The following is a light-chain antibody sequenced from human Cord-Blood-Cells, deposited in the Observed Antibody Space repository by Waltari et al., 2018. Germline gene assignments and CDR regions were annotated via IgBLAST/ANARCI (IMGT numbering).Light chain of an antibody. J-gene: IGLJ3*02. CDR1: SSAVGGYNY. Sequence: QSALTQPASVSGSPGQSITISCTGTSSAVGGYNYFSWYQQHPGKAPKLMIYDVSNRPSGVSNRFSGSKSGNTASLTISGLQAEDEADYYCSSYTSSSWVFGGGTKLTVL. CDR2: DVS. V-gene: IGLV2-14*03. CDR3: SSYTSSSWV.